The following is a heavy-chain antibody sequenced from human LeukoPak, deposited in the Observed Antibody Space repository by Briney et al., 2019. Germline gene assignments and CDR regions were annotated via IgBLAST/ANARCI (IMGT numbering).Heavy chain of an antibody. V-gene: IGHV4-59*01. CDR1: GGSISSYY. Sequence: PSVTLSLTCTVSGGSISSYYWSWIRQPPGKGLEWIGYIYYSGSTNYNPSLKSRVTISVDTSKNQFSLKLSSVTAADTAVYYCARLTKSIVGAALFDYWGQGTLVTVSS. CDR2: IYYSGST. J-gene: IGHJ4*02. CDR3: ARLTKSIVGAALFDY. D-gene: IGHD1-26*01.